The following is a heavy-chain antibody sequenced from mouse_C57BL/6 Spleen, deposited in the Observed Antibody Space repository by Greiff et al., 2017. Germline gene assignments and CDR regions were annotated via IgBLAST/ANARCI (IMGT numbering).Heavy chain of an antibody. D-gene: IGHD1-1*02. V-gene: IGHV5-17*01. Sequence: VQVVESGGGLVKPGGSLKLSCAASGFTFSDYGMHWVRQAPEKGLEWVAYISSGSSTIYYADTVKGRFTISRDNAKNTLFLQMTSLRSEDTAMYYCARNYFSYAMDYWGQGTSVTVSS. CDR1: GFTFSDYG. CDR3: ARNYFSYAMDY. J-gene: IGHJ4*01. CDR2: ISSGSSTI.